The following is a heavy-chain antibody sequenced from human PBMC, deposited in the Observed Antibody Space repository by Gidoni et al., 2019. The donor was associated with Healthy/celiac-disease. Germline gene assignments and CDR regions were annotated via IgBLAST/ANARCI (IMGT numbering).Heavy chain of an antibody. CDR2: IYYSGST. V-gene: IGHV4-39*01. D-gene: IGHD6-19*01. CDR1: GGSISSSSYY. Sequence: QLQLQESGPGLVKPSETLSLTCTVSGGSISSSSYYWGWIRQPPGKGLEWIGSIYYSGSTYYNPSLKSRVTISVDTSKNQFSLKLSSVTAADTAVYYCARISGAVAGIFDYWGQGTLVTVSS. J-gene: IGHJ4*02. CDR3: ARISGAVAGIFDY.